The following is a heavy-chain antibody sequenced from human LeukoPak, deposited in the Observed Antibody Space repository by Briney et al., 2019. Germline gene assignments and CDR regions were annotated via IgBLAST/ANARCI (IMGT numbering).Heavy chain of an antibody. V-gene: IGHV3-23*01. CDR1: GFTFSSFA. CDR2: ISGSGGTT. CDR3: ARARGAVYGMDV. Sequence: GGSLRLSCAASGFTFSSFAMTWVRQAPGKGLEWVSGISGSGGTTYNADSVKGRFTISRDNSKNTLYLQMNSLRAEDTAVYYCARARGAVYGMDVWGQGTTVTVSS. D-gene: IGHD3-10*01. J-gene: IGHJ6*02.